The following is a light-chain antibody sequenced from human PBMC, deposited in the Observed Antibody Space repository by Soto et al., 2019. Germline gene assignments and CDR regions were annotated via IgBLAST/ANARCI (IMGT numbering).Light chain of an antibody. J-gene: IGLJ2*01. Sequence: NFMLTQPHSVSESPGKTVTISCTRNNGHLASNYVQWYQQRPGSAPTTIIYEDKQRPSGVPDRFSGSVDSSSDSASLTISGLQTEDEAVYYCQSYDKSSPSLVFGGGTKLTVL. V-gene: IGLV6-57*04. CDR3: QSYDKSSPSLV. CDR1: NGHLASNY. CDR2: EDK.